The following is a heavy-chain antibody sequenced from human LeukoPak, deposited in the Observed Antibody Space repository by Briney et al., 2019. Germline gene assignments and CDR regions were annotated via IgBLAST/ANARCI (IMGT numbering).Heavy chain of an antibody. CDR2: ISSSSSYT. J-gene: IGHJ4*02. D-gene: IGHD6-19*01. Sequence: SGGSLRLSCAASGFTFSDYYMSWIRQAPGKGLEWVSYISSSSSYTNYADSVKGRFTISRDNAKNSLYLQMNSLRAEDTAVYYCARDPLWQWLVQSYYFDYWGQGTLVTVSS. CDR1: GFTFSDYY. CDR3: ARDPLWQWLVQSYYFDY. V-gene: IGHV3-11*06.